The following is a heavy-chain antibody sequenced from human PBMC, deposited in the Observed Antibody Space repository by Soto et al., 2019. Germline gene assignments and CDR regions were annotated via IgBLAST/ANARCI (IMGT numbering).Heavy chain of an antibody. CDR1: VASISSYY. Sequence: SAPLSLTCTVSVASISSYYGRWIRIPPGTGLEWIGYIYYSGSTNYNPSLKSRVTISVDTSKNQFSLKLSSVTAADTAVYYCARGFKYYDSSGYSTAAFDIWGQGTMVTVS. V-gene: IGHV4-59*07. CDR2: IYYSGST. CDR3: ARGFKYYDSSGYSTAAFDI. J-gene: IGHJ3*02. D-gene: IGHD3-22*01.